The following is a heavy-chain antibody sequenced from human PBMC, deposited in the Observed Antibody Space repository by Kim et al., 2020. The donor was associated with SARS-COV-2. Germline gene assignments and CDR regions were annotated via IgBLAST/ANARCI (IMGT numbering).Heavy chain of an antibody. CDR3: ATWGDYGADFDY. V-gene: IGHV1-24*01. CDR1: GYTLTELS. CDR2: FDPEDGET. Sequence: ASVKVSCKVSGYTLTELSMHWVRQAPGKGLEWMGGFDPEDGETIYAQKFQGRVTMTEDTSTDTAYMELSSLRSEDTAVYYCATWGDYGADFDYWGQGTLVTVSS. J-gene: IGHJ4*02. D-gene: IGHD4-17*01.